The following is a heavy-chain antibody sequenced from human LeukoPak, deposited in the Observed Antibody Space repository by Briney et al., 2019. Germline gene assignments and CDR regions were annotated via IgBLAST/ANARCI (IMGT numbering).Heavy chain of an antibody. V-gene: IGHV3-21*01. Sequence: PGGSLRLSCAASGFTFSSHSMNWVRQAPGKGLEWVSSISSSSSYIYYADSVKGRFTISRDNAKNSLYLQMNSLRAGDTAVYYCARVRDSSGYNAFDIWGQGTMVTVSS. J-gene: IGHJ3*02. CDR1: GFTFSSHS. D-gene: IGHD3-22*01. CDR2: ISSSSSYI. CDR3: ARVRDSSGYNAFDI.